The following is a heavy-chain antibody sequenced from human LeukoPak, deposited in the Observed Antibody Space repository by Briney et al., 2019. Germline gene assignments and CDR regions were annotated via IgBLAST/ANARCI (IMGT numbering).Heavy chain of an antibody. D-gene: IGHD2-21*01. CDR3: AKDLPYCSSTICYYSGMNV. V-gene: IGHV3-23*01. Sequence: GGSLRLSCAASGLTFSTSAMNWVRQVPGKGLEWLAAISGSGDSKYHADSVKGRFTISRDNSKNTLYLQMNSLRADDTAVYFCAKDLPYCSSTICYYSGMNVWGQGTTLTVSS. CDR2: ISGSGDSK. J-gene: IGHJ6*02. CDR1: GLTFSTSA.